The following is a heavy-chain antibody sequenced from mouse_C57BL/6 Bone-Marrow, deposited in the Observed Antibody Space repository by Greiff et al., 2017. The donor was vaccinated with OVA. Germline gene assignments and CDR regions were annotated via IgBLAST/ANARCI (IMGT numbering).Heavy chain of an antibody. D-gene: IGHD1-1*01. V-gene: IGHV1-5*01. Sequence: VQLQQSGPVLARPGASVKMSCKTSGYTFTSYWMHWVKQRPGQGLEWIGAIYPGNSDTSYNQKFKGKAKLTAVTSASTAYMELSSLTNEDSAVYYCTRRKIYYYGSSYRDAMDYWGQGTSVTVSS. CDR2: IYPGNSDT. CDR3: TRRKIYYYGSSYRDAMDY. CDR1: GYTFTSYW. J-gene: IGHJ4*01.